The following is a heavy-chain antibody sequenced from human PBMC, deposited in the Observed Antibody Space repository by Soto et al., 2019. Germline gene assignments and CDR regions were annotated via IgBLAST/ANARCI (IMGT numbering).Heavy chain of an antibody. V-gene: IGHV3-23*01. J-gene: IGHJ1*01. CDR3: AKVHYYDSSGSVGLEYFQH. Sequence: GGSLRLSCAASGFTFSSYAMSWVRQAPGKGLEWVSAISGSGGSTYYADSVKGRFTISRDNSKNTLYLQMNSLRAEDTAVYYCAKVHYYDSSGSVGLEYFQHWGQGTLVTVSS. CDR2: ISGSGGST. CDR1: GFTFSSYA. D-gene: IGHD3-22*01.